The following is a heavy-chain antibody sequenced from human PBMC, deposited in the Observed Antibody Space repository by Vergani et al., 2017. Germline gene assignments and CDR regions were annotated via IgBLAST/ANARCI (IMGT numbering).Heavy chain of an antibody. Sequence: QVQLQESGPGLVKPSGTLSLTCAVSGGSISSSNWWSWVRQPPGKGLEWIGEIYHSGSTNYNPSLKSRVTISVDTSKNQFSLKLSSVTAADTAVYYCARSSEGPREDIVVVSAARRGRGLDYWGQGTLVTVSS. CDR1: GGSISSSNW. J-gene: IGHJ4*02. CDR3: ARSSEGPREDIVVVSAARRGRGLDY. D-gene: IGHD2-2*01. CDR2: IYHSGST. V-gene: IGHV4-4*02.